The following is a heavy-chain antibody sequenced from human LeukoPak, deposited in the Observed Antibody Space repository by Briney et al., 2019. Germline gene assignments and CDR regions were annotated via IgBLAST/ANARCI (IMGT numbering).Heavy chain of an antibody. D-gene: IGHD5-18*01. Sequence: SETLSLTCTVSGGSISSGSYYWSWIRQPAGKGLEWIGRIYSSGSTNYNPSLKSRVTMSVDTSKNQFSLKLSSVTAADTAVYYCARGTASGYSYGRYYYYYMDVWGKGTTVTVSS. CDR1: GGSISSGSYY. CDR2: IYSSGST. V-gene: IGHV4-61*02. J-gene: IGHJ6*03. CDR3: ARGTASGYSYGRYYYYYMDV.